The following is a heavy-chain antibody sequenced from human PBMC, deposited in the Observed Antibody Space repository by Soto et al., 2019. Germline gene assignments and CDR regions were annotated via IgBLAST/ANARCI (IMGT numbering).Heavy chain of an antibody. CDR1: GFTFSSYA. V-gene: IGHV3-30-3*01. Sequence: GGSLRLSCAASGFTFSSYAMHWFRQAPGKGLEWVAVISYDGSNKYYADSVKGRFTISRDNSKNTLYLQMNSLRAEDTALYFCARQNRRLSFFGGDLEHWCQGTRVNVSS. CDR3: ARQNRRLSFFGGDLEH. D-gene: IGHD3-10*01. J-gene: IGHJ4*02. CDR2: ISYDGSNK.